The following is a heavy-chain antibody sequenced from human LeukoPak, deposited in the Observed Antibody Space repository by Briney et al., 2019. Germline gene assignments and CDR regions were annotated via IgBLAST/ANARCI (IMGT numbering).Heavy chain of an antibody. CDR1: GFTFSSYS. V-gene: IGHV3-48*04. J-gene: IGHJ4*02. CDR3: ARDRDILTGFNF. Sequence: GGSLRLSCAASGFTFSSYSMNWVRQAPGKGLEWVSYISSSSSSIYYADSVKGRFTISRDTAKNSLYLQMNSLRAEDTAVYYCARDRDILTGFNFWGQGTLVTVSS. CDR2: ISSSSSSI. D-gene: IGHD3-9*01.